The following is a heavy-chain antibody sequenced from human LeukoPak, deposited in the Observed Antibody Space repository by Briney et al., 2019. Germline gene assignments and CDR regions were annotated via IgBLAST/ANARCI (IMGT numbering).Heavy chain of an antibody. CDR1: GFTFSDYY. D-gene: IGHD1-26*01. Sequence: GESLRLSCAASGFTFSDYYMNWIRQAPGKGLEWVSYISFSGTTIYSADSVKGRFTISRDNAKNSLYLQMNGLRAEDTAIYYCARSGLDGIVGGNWFDPWGQGTLVTVSS. V-gene: IGHV3-11*04. J-gene: IGHJ5*02. CDR2: ISFSGTTI. CDR3: ARSGLDGIVGGNWFDP.